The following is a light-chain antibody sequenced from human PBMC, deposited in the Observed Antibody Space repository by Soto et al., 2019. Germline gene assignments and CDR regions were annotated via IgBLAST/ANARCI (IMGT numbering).Light chain of an antibody. CDR1: QSVSSSY. CDR3: QQYRSSPLFT. J-gene: IGKJ3*01. V-gene: IGKV3-20*01. CDR2: GAS. Sequence: EIVLTQSPGTLSLSPGERATLSCGASQSVSSSYLAWYQQKPGQAPRLLIYGASSRATGIPDRFSGSGSGTDFPLTIRRLEPEDFAGDYCQQYRSSPLFTFGPGTKVDIK.